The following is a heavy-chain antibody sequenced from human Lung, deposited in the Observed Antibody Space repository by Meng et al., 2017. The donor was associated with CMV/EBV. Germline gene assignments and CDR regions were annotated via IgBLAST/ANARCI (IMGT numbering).Heavy chain of an antibody. CDR3: ARHAEDYYDSRDFSPYAH. CDR1: SGTSRTYV. D-gene: IGHD3-22*01. V-gene: IGHV1-69*13. J-gene: IGHJ4*02. Sequence: SAMVSXRASSGTSRTYVFSWVRQAPGQGLEWLGGIIPMFGTTNYAQKFQGRLTIKADDSTRTAYMDLSSLTSEDTAVYYCARHAEDYYDSRDFSPYAHWGQGTXVTVSS. CDR2: IIPMFGTT.